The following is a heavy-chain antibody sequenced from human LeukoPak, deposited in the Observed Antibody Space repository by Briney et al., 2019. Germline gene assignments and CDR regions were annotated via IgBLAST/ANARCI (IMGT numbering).Heavy chain of an antibody. D-gene: IGHD4-23*01. CDR2: ISTTGGST. J-gene: IGHJ4*02. V-gene: IGHV3-23*01. Sequence: GGSLRLSCAASGFSFNNYAMSWVRQAPGKGLEWVSAISTTGGSTYYADSVKGRFTVSRDNSKNTLSLQMDSLRVEDTALYYCAKDWTTVVTPKGYYFDSGGQGPLVTVSS. CDR1: GFSFNNYA. CDR3: AKDWTTVVTPKGYYFDS.